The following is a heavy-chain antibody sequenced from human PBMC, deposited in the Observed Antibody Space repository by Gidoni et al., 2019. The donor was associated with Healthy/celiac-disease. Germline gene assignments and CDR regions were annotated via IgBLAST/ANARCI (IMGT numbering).Heavy chain of an antibody. Sequence: QVQLVQSGAEVTKPGASVKVSCKASGYTFTSSYMHWVRQAPVQGLEWMGIINPSGGSTRYAQKYQGRVTMTRDTSTSTVYMELSSLRSEDTAVYYCARSLQMATIFWFGYWGQGTLVTVSS. D-gene: IGHD5-12*01. V-gene: IGHV1-46*01. CDR2: INPSGGST. CDR1: GYTFTSSY. J-gene: IGHJ4*02. CDR3: ARSLQMATIFWFGY.